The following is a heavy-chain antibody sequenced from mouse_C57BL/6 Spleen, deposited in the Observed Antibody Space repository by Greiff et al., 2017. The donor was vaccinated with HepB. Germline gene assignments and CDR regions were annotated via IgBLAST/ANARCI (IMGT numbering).Heavy chain of an antibody. D-gene: IGHD2-3*01. J-gene: IGHJ4*01. CDR3: ARDDGYYRAMDY. CDR2: IDPSDSYT. Sequence: QVQLQQPGAELVMPGASVKLSCKASGYTFTSYWMHWVKQRPGQGLEWIGEIDPSDSYTNYNQKFKGKSPLTVDKSSSTAYMQLSSLTSEDSAVYYCARDDGYYRAMDYWGQGTSVTVSS. V-gene: IGHV1-69*01. CDR1: GYTFTSYW.